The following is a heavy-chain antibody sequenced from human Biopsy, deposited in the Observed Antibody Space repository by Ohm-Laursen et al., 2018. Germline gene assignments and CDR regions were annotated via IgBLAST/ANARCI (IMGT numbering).Heavy chain of an antibody. V-gene: IGHV4-59*01. Sequence: SQTLSLACNVSGDSMTGYEWSWIRLAPGKGLEWIGYIYYSGGTKYNPSLASRVTFSVDMSKSQFSLKLYSVTAADTAVYYCARVEAGTYDALDIWGQGTLVAVSA. CDR2: IYYSGGT. D-gene: IGHD1-26*01. CDR1: GDSMTGYE. CDR3: ARVEAGTYDALDI. J-gene: IGHJ3*02.